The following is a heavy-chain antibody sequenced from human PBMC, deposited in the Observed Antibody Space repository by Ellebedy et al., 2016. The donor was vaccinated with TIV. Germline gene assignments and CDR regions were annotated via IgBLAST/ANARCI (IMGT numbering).Heavy chain of an antibody. V-gene: IGHV3-30*18. D-gene: IGHD2-15*01. CDR2: ISYDGSNK. Sequence: GGSLRLSCAASGFTFSSYGMHWVRQAPGKGLERVAVISYDGSNKYYADSVKGRFTISRDNSKNTLYLQMNSLRAEDTAVYYCAKVLHPDVVVVAATDYWGQGTLVTVSS. CDR3: AKVLHPDVVVVAATDY. J-gene: IGHJ4*02. CDR1: GFTFSSYG.